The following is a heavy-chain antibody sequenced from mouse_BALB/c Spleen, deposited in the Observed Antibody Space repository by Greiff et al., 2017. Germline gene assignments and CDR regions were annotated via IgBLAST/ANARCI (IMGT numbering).Heavy chain of an antibody. J-gene: IGHJ4*01. Sequence: VQLQQSGAELVRPGVSVKISCKGSGYTFTDYAMHWVKQSHAKSLEWIGVISTYYGDASYNQKFKGKATMTVDKSSSTAYMELARLTSEDSAIYYCARGLRSAMDYWGQGTSVTVSS. D-gene: IGHD1-1*01. CDR1: GYTFTDYA. V-gene: IGHV1S137*01. CDR3: ARGLRSAMDY. CDR2: ISTYYGDA.